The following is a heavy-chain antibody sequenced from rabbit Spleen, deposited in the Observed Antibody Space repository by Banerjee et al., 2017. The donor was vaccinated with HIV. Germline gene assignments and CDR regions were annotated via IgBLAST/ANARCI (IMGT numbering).Heavy chain of an antibody. D-gene: IGHD2-1*01. V-gene: IGHV1S47*01. CDR3: VRDLGYDDYSEKGYFNL. CDR1: GFDFSVYG. CDR2: IEPIFGRT. Sequence: QEQLVESGGGLVQPGGSLKLSCKASGFDFSVYGLSWVRQAPGKGLEWIGYIEPIFGRTYYASWVNGRFTISSHNAQNTLYLQLNSLTAADTATYFCVRDLGYDDYSEKGYFNLWGQGTLVTVS. J-gene: IGHJ4*01.